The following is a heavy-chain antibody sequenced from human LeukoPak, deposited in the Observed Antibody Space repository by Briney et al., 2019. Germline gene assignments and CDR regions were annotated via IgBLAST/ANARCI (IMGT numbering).Heavy chain of an antibody. CDR1: GFTFSSYE. V-gene: IGHV3-7*01. J-gene: IGHJ6*03. CDR2: IKQDRSET. D-gene: IGHD1-26*01. Sequence: GGSLRLSCAASGFTFSSYEMNWVRQAPGKGLEWVASIKQDRSETYYVDSVKGRFTISRDNAKNSLYLQMNSLGPEDTAVYYCARDPYSGNYGNYYYYYMDVWGKGTTVTISS. CDR3: ARDPYSGNYGNYYYYYMDV.